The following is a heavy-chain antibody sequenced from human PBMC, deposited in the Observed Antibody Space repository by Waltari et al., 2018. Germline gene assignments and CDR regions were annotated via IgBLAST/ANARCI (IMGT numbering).Heavy chain of an antibody. V-gene: IGHV4-39*01. J-gene: IGHJ3*01. Sequence: WGWIRPPPGQGLEWIGTVSYNGATYSSPSLKSRVTLSRDTSKNQLSLTLGSVTATDTAVYYCATYIGASIGTAAFDVWGQGTLVSVSS. CDR3: ATYIGASIGTAAFDV. CDR2: VSYNGAT. D-gene: IGHD5-12*01.